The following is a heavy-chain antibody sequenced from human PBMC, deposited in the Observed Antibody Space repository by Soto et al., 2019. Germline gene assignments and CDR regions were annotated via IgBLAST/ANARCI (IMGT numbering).Heavy chain of an antibody. Sequence: GGSLRLSCAASGFTFSSYAMSWVRQAPGKGLEWVSAISGSGGSTYYADSVKGRFTISRHNSKNTLYLQMNSLRAEDTAVYYCAKDSSPDYGDYGNGFDYWGQGTLVTVSS. CDR1: GFTFSSYA. CDR2: ISGSGGST. D-gene: IGHD4-17*01. CDR3: AKDSSPDYGDYGNGFDY. J-gene: IGHJ4*02. V-gene: IGHV3-23*01.